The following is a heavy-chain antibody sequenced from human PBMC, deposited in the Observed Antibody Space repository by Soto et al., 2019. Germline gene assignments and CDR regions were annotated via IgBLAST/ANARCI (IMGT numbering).Heavy chain of an antibody. CDR3: VKENYYCGGDCHNWFDP. D-gene: IGHD2-21*02. V-gene: IGHV3-64D*06. Sequence: GGSLRLSCSASGFTFSSYAMHWARQAPGKGLEYVSAISSNGGSTYYADSVKGRFTISRDNSKNTLYLQMSSLRAEDTAVYYCVKENYYCGGDCHNWFDPWGQGTLVTVSS. CDR1: GFTFSSYA. J-gene: IGHJ5*02. CDR2: ISSNGGST.